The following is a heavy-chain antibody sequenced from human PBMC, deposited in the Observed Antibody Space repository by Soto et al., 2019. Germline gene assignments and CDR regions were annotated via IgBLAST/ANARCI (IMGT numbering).Heavy chain of an antibody. D-gene: IGHD6-13*01. Sequence: PSETLSLTCTVSGGSISSYYWSWIRQPPGKGLEWIGYIYYSGSTNYNPSLKSRVTISVDTSKNQFSLKLSSVTAADTAVYYCAGPAAGTGGAFDIWGQGTMVTVSS. V-gene: IGHV4-59*03. CDR3: AGPAAGTGGAFDI. J-gene: IGHJ3*02. CDR2: IYYSGST. CDR1: GGSISSYY.